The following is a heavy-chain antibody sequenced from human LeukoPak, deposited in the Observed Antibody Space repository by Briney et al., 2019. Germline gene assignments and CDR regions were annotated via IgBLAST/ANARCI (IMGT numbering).Heavy chain of an antibody. CDR1: GFTFSSYS. J-gene: IGHJ4*02. Sequence: VGSLRLSCAASGFTFSSYSMNWVRQAPGKGRECVSSISSSSSYIYYADSVKGRFTISRDNAKNSLYLQMNSLRAEDTAVYYCAREEVAEQGYFDYWGQGTLVTVSS. D-gene: IGHD6-19*01. CDR3: AREEVAEQGYFDY. V-gene: IGHV3-21*01. CDR2: ISSSSSYI.